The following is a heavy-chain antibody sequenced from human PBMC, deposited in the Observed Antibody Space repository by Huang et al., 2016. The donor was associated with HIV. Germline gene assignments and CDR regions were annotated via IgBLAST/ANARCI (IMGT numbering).Heavy chain of an antibody. J-gene: IGHJ5*02. V-gene: IGHV1-69*13. Sequence: QVLLVQSGAEVRKPGSSVKVSCTAFGGTFSSYAISWVRQAPGQGLEWMVGIIPIFGTTNYTQKFQGRVTITVDESTNTGYMELTSLTSEDTAVYYCARTAYSYGFRQGYNWFDPWGQGTPVTVSS. CDR2: IIPIFGTT. CDR3: ARTAYSYGFRQGYNWFDP. CDR1: GGTFSSYA. D-gene: IGHD5-18*01.